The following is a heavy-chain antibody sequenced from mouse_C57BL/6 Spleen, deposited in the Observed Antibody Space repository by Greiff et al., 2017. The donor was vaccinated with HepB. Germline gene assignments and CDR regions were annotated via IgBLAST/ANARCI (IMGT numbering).Heavy chain of an antibody. V-gene: IGHV10-1*01. CDR2: IRSKSNNYAT. D-gene: IGHD3-3*01. Sequence: DVKLVESGGGLVQPKGSLKLSCAASGFSFNTYAMNWVRQAPGKGLEWVARIRSKSNNYATYYADSVKDRFTISRDDSESMLYLQMNNLKTEDTAMYYCVRHNGLGAYWGQGTLVTVSA. CDR1: GFSFNTYA. J-gene: IGHJ3*01. CDR3: VRHNGLGAY.